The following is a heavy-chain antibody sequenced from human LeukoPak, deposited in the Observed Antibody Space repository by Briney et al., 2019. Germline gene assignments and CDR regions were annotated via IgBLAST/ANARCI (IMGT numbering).Heavy chain of an antibody. J-gene: IGHJ4*02. V-gene: IGHV4-4*02. CDR2: IYYSGST. D-gene: IGHD6-6*01. CDR1: GGSISSSNW. Sequence: NPSGTLSLTCAVSGGSISSSNWWSWVRQPPGKGLEWIGYIYYSGSTYYNPSLKSRVTISVDTSENQFSLKLNSVTAADTAVYYCATTSIVASATSDYWGQGTLVTVSS. CDR3: ATTSIVASATSDY.